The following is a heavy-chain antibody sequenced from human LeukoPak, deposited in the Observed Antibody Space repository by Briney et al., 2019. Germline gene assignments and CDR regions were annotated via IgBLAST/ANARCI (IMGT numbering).Heavy chain of an antibody. D-gene: IGHD5-24*01. CDR2: ISAYNGNT. V-gene: IGHV1-18*01. Sequence: RASVKVSCKASGYTFTNYYISWVRQAPGQGLEWMGWISAYNGNTNYAQILQGRVSMTTDTSTSTAYMELRSLRSDDTAVYYCASGTYHADPRDGLYLKHFDYWGQGTLVTVSS. CDR3: ASGTYHADPRDGLYLKHFDY. J-gene: IGHJ4*02. CDR1: GYTFTNYY.